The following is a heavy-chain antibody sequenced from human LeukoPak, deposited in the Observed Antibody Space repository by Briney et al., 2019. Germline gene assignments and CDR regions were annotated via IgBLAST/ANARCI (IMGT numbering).Heavy chain of an antibody. Sequence: PSETLSLTCTVSGGSISSYYWSWIRQPPGKGLGCIGYIYYSGSTNYNPSLKSRVTISVDTSKNQFSLKLSSVTAADTAVYYCARETYTPRGYGMDVWGQGTTVTVSS. CDR2: IYYSGST. J-gene: IGHJ6*02. CDR3: ARETYTPRGYGMDV. CDR1: GGSISSYY. V-gene: IGHV4-59*01. D-gene: IGHD2-15*01.